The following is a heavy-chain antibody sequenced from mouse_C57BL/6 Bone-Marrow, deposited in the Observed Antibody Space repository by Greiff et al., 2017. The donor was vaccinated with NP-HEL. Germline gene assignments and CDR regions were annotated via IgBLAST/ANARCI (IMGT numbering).Heavy chain of an antibody. CDR1: GYTFTDYE. CDR3: TRLVTTTAYWYFDV. V-gene: IGHV1-15*01. D-gene: IGHD2-2*01. Sequence: QVQLQQSGAELVRPGASVTLSCKASGYTFTDYEMHWVKQTPVHGLEWIGAIDPETGGTAYNQKFKGKAILTADKSSSTAYMELRSLTSEDSAVYYCTRLVTTTAYWYFDVWGTGTTVTVSS. J-gene: IGHJ1*03. CDR2: IDPETGGT.